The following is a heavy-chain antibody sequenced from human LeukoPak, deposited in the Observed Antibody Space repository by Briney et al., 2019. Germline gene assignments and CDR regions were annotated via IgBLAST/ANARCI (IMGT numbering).Heavy chain of an antibody. J-gene: IGHJ4*02. CDR2: IIPIFGTA. CDR1: GGTFSSYA. D-gene: IGHD3-22*01. CDR3: ARGATPYYYDSSGSYYFDY. Sequence: SVKVSCKASGGTFSSYAISWVRQAPGQGLEWMGRIIPIFGTANYAQKFQGRVTITTDESTSTAYMELSSLRSEDTAVYYCARGATPYYYDSSGSYYFDYWGQGTLVTVPS. V-gene: IGHV1-69*05.